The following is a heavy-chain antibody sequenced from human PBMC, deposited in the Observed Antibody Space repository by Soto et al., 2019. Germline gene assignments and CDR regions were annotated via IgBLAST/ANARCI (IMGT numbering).Heavy chain of an antibody. J-gene: IGHJ3*02. CDR1: GFTFDDYT. CDR2: ISWDGGST. V-gene: IGHV3-43*01. D-gene: IGHD3-3*01. CDR3: AKDITIFGVVIDAFDI. Sequence: GGSLRLSCAASGFTFDDYTMHWVRQAPGKGLEWVSLISWDGGSTYYADSVKGRFTISRDNSKNSLYLQMNSLRTEDTALYYCAKDITIFGVVIDAFDIWGQGTMVTVSS.